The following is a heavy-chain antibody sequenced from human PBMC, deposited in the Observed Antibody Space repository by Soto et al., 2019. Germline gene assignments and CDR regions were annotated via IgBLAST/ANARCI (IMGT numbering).Heavy chain of an antibody. CDR1: GFTFSSYS. Sequence: EVQLVESGGGLVKPGGSLRLSCAASGFTFSSYSMNWVRQAPGKGLEWVSSISSSRSYIYYADSVRGRCTISRDDAKNSLYLKMNSLRAEDTAVYYCARDSSMVRGENWYFDLWGRGTLVTVSS. D-gene: IGHD3-10*01. V-gene: IGHV3-21*01. J-gene: IGHJ2*01. CDR2: ISSSRSYI. CDR3: ARDSSMVRGENWYFDL.